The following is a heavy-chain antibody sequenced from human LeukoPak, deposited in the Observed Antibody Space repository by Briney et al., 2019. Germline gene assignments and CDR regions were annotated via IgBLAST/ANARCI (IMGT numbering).Heavy chain of an antibody. Sequence: PGGSLRLSCAASGFTFNIYTMNWVRQAPGKGLEWVSSVTSSSNSKHYADALRGRFTISRDNAKNSLYLQMNSLRAEDTAVYYCARDYYDSSSFYLSYDYWGQGTLVTVSS. D-gene: IGHD3-22*01. V-gene: IGHV3-21*01. CDR3: ARDYYDSSSFYLSYDY. CDR1: GFTFNIYT. CDR2: VTSSSNSK. J-gene: IGHJ4*02.